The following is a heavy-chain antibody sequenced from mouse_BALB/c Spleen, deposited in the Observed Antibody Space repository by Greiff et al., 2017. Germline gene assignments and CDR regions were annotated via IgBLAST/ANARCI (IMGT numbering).Heavy chain of an antibody. CDR2: IWAGGST. Sequence: VAPSQSLSITCTVSGFSLTSYGVHWVRQPPGKGLEWLGVIWAGGSTNYNSALMSRLSISKDNSKSQVFLKMNSLQTDDTAMYYCAREPYGNYYFDYWGQGTTLTVSS. V-gene: IGHV2-9*02. D-gene: IGHD2-1*01. CDR1: GFSLTSYG. CDR3: AREPYGNYYFDY. J-gene: IGHJ2*01.